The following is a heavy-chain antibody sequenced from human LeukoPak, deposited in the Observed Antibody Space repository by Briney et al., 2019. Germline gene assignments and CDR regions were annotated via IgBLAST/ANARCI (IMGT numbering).Heavy chain of an antibody. D-gene: IGHD4-17*01. CDR3: ARHAYGDYYFDY. J-gene: IGHJ4*02. CDR1: GGSISSYY. CDR2: IYYSGST. Sequence: SETLSLTCTVSGGSISSYYWSWIRQPPGKGLEWIGYIYYSGSTNYNPSLKSRVIISVDTSKNQFSLKLSSVTAADTAVYYCARHAYGDYYFDYWGQGTLVTVSS. V-gene: IGHV4-59*08.